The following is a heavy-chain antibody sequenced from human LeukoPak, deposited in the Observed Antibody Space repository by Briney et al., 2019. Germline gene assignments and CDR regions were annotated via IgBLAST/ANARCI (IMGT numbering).Heavy chain of an antibody. J-gene: IGHJ3*02. D-gene: IGHD3-22*01. V-gene: IGHV1-24*01. CDR3: ATAAEIYYYDTGGI. CDR2: FDPEADET. CDR1: GSTLTKLS. Sequence: ASVKVSCKVFGSTLTKLSMHWVRQAPGKGLEWVGGFDPEADETVYAQNFHGRVTVTEDTSSDTTYMELSSLRSEDTAVYYCATAAEIYYYDTGGIWGQGTMVTVSS.